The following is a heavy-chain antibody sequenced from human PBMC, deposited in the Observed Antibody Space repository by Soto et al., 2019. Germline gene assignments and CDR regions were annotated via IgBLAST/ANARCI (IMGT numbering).Heavy chain of an antibody. D-gene: IGHD6-6*01. CDR3: TTGSSYSSSSSYYYYGMDV. V-gene: IGHV3-15*01. J-gene: IGHJ6*02. CDR1: GFTFSNAW. Sequence: EVQLVESGGGLVKPGGSLRLSCAASGFTFSNAWMSWVRQAPGKGLEWVGRIKSKTDGGTTDYAAPVKGRFTISRDDSKNTLYLQMHSLKTEDTAVYYCTTGSSYSSSSSYYYYGMDVWGQVTTVTVSS. CDR2: IKSKTDGGTT.